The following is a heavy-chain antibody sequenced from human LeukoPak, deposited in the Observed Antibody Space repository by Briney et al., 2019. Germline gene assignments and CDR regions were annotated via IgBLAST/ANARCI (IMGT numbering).Heavy chain of an antibody. CDR1: GFTFDDYA. V-gene: IGHV3-20*01. Sequence: GGSLRLSCTASGFTFDDYAMNWVRQAPGRGLEWVAGINGKGRSTAYVDSVKGRFTISRDNTKNSLSLRMSSLRAGDTALYHCARGRLRLGSFSLNYLYGMDVWGQGTTVTVSS. CDR3: ARGRLRLGSFSLNYLYGMDV. CDR2: INGKGRST. D-gene: IGHD1-26*01. J-gene: IGHJ6*02.